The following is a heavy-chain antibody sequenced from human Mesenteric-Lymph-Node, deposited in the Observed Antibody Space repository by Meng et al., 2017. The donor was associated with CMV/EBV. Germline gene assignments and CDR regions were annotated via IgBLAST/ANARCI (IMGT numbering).Heavy chain of an antibody. CDR1: FADAD. Sequence: FADADVHWRRQAPGKGLEGLGRSSHNNGGSNRAPKFRGRVTLTRDTSTSVAYMELSGLQSDDTAVYFCAKDVKTLGGGYSGGYYSDNWGQGTLVTVSS. J-gene: IGHJ4*02. D-gene: IGHD3-16*01. V-gene: IGHV1-2*06. CDR2: SSHNNGGS. CDR3: AKDVKTLGGGYSGGYYSDN.